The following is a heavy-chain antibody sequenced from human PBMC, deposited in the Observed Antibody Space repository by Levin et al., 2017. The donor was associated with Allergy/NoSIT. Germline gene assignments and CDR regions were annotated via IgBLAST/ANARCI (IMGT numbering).Heavy chain of an antibody. CDR3: ARGDAFDI. V-gene: IGHV3-21*01. CDR2: ISSSSSYI. CDR1: GFTFFSRYG. J-gene: IGHJ3*02. Sequence: GESLKISCAASGFTFFSRYGMNWVRQAPGKGLEWVSFISSSSSYIYYADSLKGRFTISRDNAKNSLYLQMNSLRAEDTAVYYCARGDAFDIWGQGTMVTVSS.